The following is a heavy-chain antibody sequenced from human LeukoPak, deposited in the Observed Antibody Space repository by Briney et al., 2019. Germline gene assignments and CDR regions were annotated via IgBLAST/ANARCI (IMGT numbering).Heavy chain of an antibody. CDR3: AKDSGQMGKYYYYYKDV. J-gene: IGHJ6*03. D-gene: IGHD3-10*01. V-gene: IGHV3-23*01. Sequence: SGGSLRLSCAASGFTFSSYARSWFGKAPGKGLEWTPAIRGSGGSTYYAVSVKGRCTISRDNSKNTLYLQMNSLSPEDTAVYYCAKDSGQMGKYYYYYKDVWGKGTTVTISS. CDR2: IRGSGGST. CDR1: GFTFSSYA.